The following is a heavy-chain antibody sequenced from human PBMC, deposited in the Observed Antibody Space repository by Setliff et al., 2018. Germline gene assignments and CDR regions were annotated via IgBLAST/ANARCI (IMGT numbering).Heavy chain of an antibody. D-gene: IGHD2-2*01. CDR3: ARSENCFSTHCSPYDY. J-gene: IGHJ4*02. V-gene: IGHV4-61*09. CDR2: IYTSWST. Sequence: SETLSLTCNVSGGSISSRTYYWSWIRQPAGKGLEWIGHIYTSWSTNYNPSLKSRVTMSVDTTKNQFSLKLTSVTAEDTATYYCARSENCFSTHCSPYDYWGQGTLVTVSS. CDR1: GGSISSRTYY.